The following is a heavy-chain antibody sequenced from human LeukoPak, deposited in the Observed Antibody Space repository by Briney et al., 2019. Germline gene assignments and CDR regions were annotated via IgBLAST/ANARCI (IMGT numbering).Heavy chain of an antibody. J-gene: IGHJ4*02. CDR3: ATKIDYYDSSGYYN. V-gene: IGHV1-24*01. Sequence: ASVKVSCKVSGYTLTELSMHWVRQAPGKGLEWMGGFDPEDGETIYAQKFQGRVTMTEDTSTDTAYMELSSLRSEDTAVYYCATKIDYYDSSGYYNWGQGTLVTVSP. CDR2: FDPEDGET. D-gene: IGHD3-22*01. CDR1: GYTLTELS.